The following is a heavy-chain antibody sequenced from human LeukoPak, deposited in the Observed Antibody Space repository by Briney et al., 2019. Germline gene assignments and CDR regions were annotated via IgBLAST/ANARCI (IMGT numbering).Heavy chain of an antibody. Sequence: SETLSLTCTVSGGSISSYYGSWIRQPAGKGLEWIGRIYTSGSTNYNPSLKSRVTMSVDTSKNQFSLKLSSATAADTAVYYCASGYSSGWPDYWGQGTLVTVSS. CDR3: ASGYSSGWPDY. J-gene: IGHJ4*02. CDR2: IYTSGST. D-gene: IGHD6-19*01. CDR1: GGSISSYY. V-gene: IGHV4-4*07.